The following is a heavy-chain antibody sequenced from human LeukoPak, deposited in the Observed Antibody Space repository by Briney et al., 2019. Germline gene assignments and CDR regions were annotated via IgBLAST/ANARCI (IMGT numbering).Heavy chain of an antibody. V-gene: IGHV5-51*01. D-gene: IGHD2-21*02. J-gene: IGHJ2*01. Sequence: GESLKISCKGSGYSFTSYWIGWVRQMPGKGLEWMGIIYPGDSDTRYSPSFQGQVTISADKSISTAYLQWSSLKASDTAMYYCARRGYCGGDCYSLYWYFDLWGRGTLVTVSS. CDR3: ARRGYCGGDCYSLYWYFDL. CDR2: IYPGDSDT. CDR1: GYSFTSYW.